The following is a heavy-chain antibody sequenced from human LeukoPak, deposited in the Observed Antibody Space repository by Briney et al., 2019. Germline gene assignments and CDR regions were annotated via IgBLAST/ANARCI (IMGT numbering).Heavy chain of an antibody. D-gene: IGHD2-15*01. CDR1: GFTFTSYG. CDR2: IWYDGTNK. Sequence: GRSLRLSCAASGFTFTSYGFHWVRQAPGKGLEWVAVIWYDGTNKYCADSVKGRFIISRDNSKNTLYLQMNSLRAEDTAVYYCAKDGSGGGWKWFDPWGQGTLVTVSS. V-gene: IGHV3-33*06. CDR3: AKDGSGGGWKWFDP. J-gene: IGHJ5*02.